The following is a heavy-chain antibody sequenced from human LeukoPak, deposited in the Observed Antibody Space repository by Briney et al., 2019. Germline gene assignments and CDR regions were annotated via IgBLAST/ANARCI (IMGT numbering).Heavy chain of an antibody. CDR2: INPSGGST. V-gene: IGHV1-46*01. Sequence: ASVKVSCKASGYTFTSYYMHWVRQAPGQGLEWMGIINPSGGSTSYAQKFQGRVTMIRDMSTSTVYMELSSLRSEDTAVYYCARDGGSYGDAANWGQGTLVTVSS. CDR1: GYTFTSYY. D-gene: IGHD4-17*01. J-gene: IGHJ4*02. CDR3: ARDGGSYGDAAN.